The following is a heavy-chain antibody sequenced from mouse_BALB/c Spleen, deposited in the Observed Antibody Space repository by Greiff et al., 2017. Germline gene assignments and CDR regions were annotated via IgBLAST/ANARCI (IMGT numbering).Heavy chain of an antibody. D-gene: IGHD2-12*01. V-gene: IGHV1-18*01. J-gene: IGHJ4*01. CDR1: GYTFTEYT. CDR3: ARWGCYDVNYYAMDY. Sequence: VQLKESGPELVKPGASVKISCKTSGYTFTEYTMHWVKQSHGKSLEWIGGINPNNGGTSYNQKFKGKATLTVDKSSSTAYMELRSLTSEDSAVYYCARWGCYDVNYYAMDYWGQGTSVTVSS. CDR2: INPNNGGT.